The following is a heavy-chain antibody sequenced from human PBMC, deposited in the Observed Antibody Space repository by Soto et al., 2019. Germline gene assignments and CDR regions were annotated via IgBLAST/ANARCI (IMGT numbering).Heavy chain of an antibody. CDR1: GGSISSGGYY. CDR3: ARGTHLGGSDFGFRSDQNNWFDP. D-gene: IGHD1-26*01. V-gene: IGHV4-31*03. Sequence: HTLSLTCTVSGGSISSGGYYWSWIRQHPGKGLEWIGYIYYSGSTYYNPSLKSRVTISVDTSKNQFSLKLSSVTAADTAVYYCARGTHLGGSDFGFRSDQNNWFDPWGRGTRVTVSS. J-gene: IGHJ5*02. CDR2: IYYSGST.